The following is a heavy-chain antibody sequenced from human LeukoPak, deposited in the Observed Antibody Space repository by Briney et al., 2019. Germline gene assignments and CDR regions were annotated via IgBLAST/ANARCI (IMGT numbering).Heavy chain of an antibody. V-gene: IGHV3-30-3*01. CDR3: GRDGDSSGYFYFDN. J-gene: IGHJ4*02. Sequence: PGGSLRLSCAASGFTFSSYAMHWVRQAPGKGLEWVAAILHDGSNKYYADSVKGRFTISRDNSKNTLSLQMNSLRADDMAVYYCGRDGDSSGYFYFDNWGQGTLVTVSS. CDR2: ILHDGSNK. D-gene: IGHD3-22*01. CDR1: GFTFSSYA.